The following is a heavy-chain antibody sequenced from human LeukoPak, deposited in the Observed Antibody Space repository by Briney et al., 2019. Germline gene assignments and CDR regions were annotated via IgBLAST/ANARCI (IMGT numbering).Heavy chain of an antibody. CDR1: GYTFTSYG. V-gene: IGHV1-18*01. Sequence: VASVKVSCKASGYTFTSYGISWVRQAPGPGLEWLGWISAYNGNTNYAQKLQGRVTMTTDTSTSTAYMELRSLRSDDTAVYYCATPFPWYCGGDCYAIDYWGQGTLVTVSS. CDR3: ATPFPWYCGGDCYAIDY. D-gene: IGHD2-21*02. CDR2: ISAYNGNT. J-gene: IGHJ4*02.